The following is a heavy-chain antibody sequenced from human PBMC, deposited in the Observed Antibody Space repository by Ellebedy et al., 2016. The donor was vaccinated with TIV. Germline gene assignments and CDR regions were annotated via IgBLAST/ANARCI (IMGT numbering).Heavy chain of an antibody. CDR1: EFTFSSAW. V-gene: IGHV3-15*01. J-gene: IGHJ4*02. CDR3: ATVSGCSVDNCWPAT. D-gene: IGHD2-15*01. CDR2: IKSKADGGTT. Sequence: GGSLRLSCTGSEFTFSSAWMRWFRQAPGKGLEWVGRIKSKADGGTTDDAAPVKGRFTISRDDSKNMMYLHMNSLKSEDAAVYYCATVSGCSVDNCWPATWGQGTLVTVSS.